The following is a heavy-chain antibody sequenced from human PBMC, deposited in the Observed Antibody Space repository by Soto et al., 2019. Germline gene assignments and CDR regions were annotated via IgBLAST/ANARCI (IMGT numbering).Heavy chain of an antibody. Sequence: GGSLRLSCAASGFTFSSYAMHWVRQAPGKGLEWVAVISYDGSNKYYADSVKGRFTISRDNSKNTLYLQMNSLRAEDTAVYYCARDRISSGCFDYWGQGTLVTVSS. V-gene: IGHV3-30-3*01. CDR1: GFTFSSYA. D-gene: IGHD6-19*01. CDR3: ARDRISSGCFDY. J-gene: IGHJ4*02. CDR2: ISYDGSNK.